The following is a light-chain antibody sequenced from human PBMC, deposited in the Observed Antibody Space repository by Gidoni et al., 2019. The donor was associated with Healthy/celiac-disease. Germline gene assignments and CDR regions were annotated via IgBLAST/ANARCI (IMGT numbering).Light chain of an antibody. Sequence: QSVLTQPPSVSGAPGQRVTISCTGSSSNIGAVYDVHWYQQLPGTAPKLLIYGNSNRPSGVPDRFSGSKSGTSASLAITGLQAEDEADYYCQSYDSSLVVFGGGTKLTVL. CDR2: GNS. J-gene: IGLJ2*01. V-gene: IGLV1-40*01. CDR3: QSYDSSLVV. CDR1: SSNIGAVYD.